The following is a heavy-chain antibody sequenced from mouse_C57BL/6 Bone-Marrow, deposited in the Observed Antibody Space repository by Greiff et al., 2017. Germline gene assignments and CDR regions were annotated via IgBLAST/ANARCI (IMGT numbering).Heavy chain of an antibody. Sequence: VQLQESGAELVKPGASVKMSCKASGYTFTTYPIEWMKQNHGKSLEWIGNFHPYNDDTKYNEKFKGKATLTVEKSSSTVYLELSRLTSDDSAVYYCARGSNYNYWYFDVWGTGTTVTVSS. CDR3: ARGSNYNYWYFDV. D-gene: IGHD2-5*01. CDR2: FHPYNDDT. CDR1: GYTFTTYP. J-gene: IGHJ1*03. V-gene: IGHV1-47*01.